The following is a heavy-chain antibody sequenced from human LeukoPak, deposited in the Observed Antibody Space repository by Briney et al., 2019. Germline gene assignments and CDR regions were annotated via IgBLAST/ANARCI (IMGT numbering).Heavy chain of an antibody. CDR1: GGTFSSYA. V-gene: IGHV1-69*13. CDR2: IIPIFGTA. D-gene: IGHD6-13*01. Sequence: GASVKVSCNASGGTFSSYAISWVRQASGQGLEWMGGIIPIFGTANYAQKFQGRVTITADESTSTAYMELSSLRSEDTAVYYCARDSHQLVNWFDPWGQGTLVTVSS. J-gene: IGHJ5*02. CDR3: ARDSHQLVNWFDP.